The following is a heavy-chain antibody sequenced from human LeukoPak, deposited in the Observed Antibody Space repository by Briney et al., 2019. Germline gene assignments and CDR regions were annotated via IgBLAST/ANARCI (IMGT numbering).Heavy chain of an antibody. CDR2: IRFDEGNK. CDR1: GFTFSRNG. J-gene: IGHJ5*02. D-gene: IGHD1-26*01. V-gene: IGHV3-30*02. Sequence: GALRLSCAASGFTFSRNGMHWVRQTPGKGLEWVAFIRFDEGNKYYADSVKGRFTISRDNAKNSLYLQMNSLRAEDTAVYYCASGGMEWELRPRFDPWGQGTLVTVSS. CDR3: ASGGMEWELRPRFDP.